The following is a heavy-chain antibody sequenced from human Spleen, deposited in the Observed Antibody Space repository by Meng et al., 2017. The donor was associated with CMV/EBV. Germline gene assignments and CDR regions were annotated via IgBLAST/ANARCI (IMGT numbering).Heavy chain of an antibody. D-gene: IGHD1-26*01. Sequence: ASVKVSCKASGYTFTSYDINWVRQATGQGLEWMGWMNPNSGNTGYAQKFQGRVTITRNTSISTAYMELSSLRSEDAAAYYCARGSSIGAFDIWGQGTMVTVSS. CDR3: ARGSSIGAFDI. J-gene: IGHJ3*02. CDR2: MNPNSGNT. V-gene: IGHV1-8*03. CDR1: GYTFTSYD.